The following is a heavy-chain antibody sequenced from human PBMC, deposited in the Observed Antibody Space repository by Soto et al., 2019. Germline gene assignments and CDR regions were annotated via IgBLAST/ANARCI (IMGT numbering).Heavy chain of an antibody. Sequence: SETLSLTCTVSGGSISSNYWTWIRQRPGKGLEWSGYIYYSGSTNYNPPLKSRVTISVATSKNQFSLKLSSVTAADTAVYYCARGRSYYDFWSGYYGYYYYYMDVWGKGTTVTVSS. CDR3: ARGRSYYDFWSGYYGYYYYYMDV. J-gene: IGHJ6*03. CDR1: GGSISSNY. D-gene: IGHD3-3*01. CDR2: IYYSGST. V-gene: IGHV4-59*08.